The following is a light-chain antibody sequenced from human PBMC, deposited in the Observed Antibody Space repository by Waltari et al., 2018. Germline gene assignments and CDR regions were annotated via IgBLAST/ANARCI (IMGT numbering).Light chain of an antibody. V-gene: IGLV2-23*02. J-gene: IGLJ3*02. CDR2: EVS. CDR3: CSYAGGGSLV. CDR1: RRDVGSSNL. Sequence: QSALTQPASVSGSPGQSITISCTGTRRDVGSSNLASWYQQHPGKAPNPVIYEVSQRPSGFSNRFSGSKSGNTASLTISGLQADDEGDYYCCSYAGGGSLVFGGGTKLTVL.